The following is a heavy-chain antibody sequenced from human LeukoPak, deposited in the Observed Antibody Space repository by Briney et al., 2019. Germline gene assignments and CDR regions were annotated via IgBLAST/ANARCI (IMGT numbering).Heavy chain of an antibody. V-gene: IGHV4-4*07. CDR3: ARVGGGSDAFDI. J-gene: IGHJ3*02. Sequence: SETLSLTRIVSGGSLSSYFWSWIRPPAGKGVEWIGRIYTSGSTNYNPSLKSRVTMSVDTSKNQFSLKLSSVTAADTAVYYCARVGGGSDAFDIWGQGTMVTVSS. CDR2: IYTSGST. CDR1: GGSLSSYF. D-gene: IGHD2-15*01.